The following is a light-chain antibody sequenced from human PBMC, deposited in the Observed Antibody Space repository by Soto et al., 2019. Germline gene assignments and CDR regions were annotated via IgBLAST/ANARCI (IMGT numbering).Light chain of an antibody. CDR2: DAS. CDR1: QSISSS. V-gene: IGKV3-11*01. CDR3: QHHSDWPLT. J-gene: IGKJ4*01. Sequence: EIVLIQSPVTLSLSPGERATLSCRASQSISSSLAWYQQNPGQAPSLLIFDASNRATCIPVRFSGSGSGTDFTLTISSLEPNDFTVYDGQHHSDWPLTVGGGTRVEI.